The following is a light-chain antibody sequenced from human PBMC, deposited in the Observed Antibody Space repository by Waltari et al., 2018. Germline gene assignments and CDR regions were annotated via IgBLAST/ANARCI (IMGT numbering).Light chain of an antibody. CDR1: SSDVGGYDY. V-gene: IGLV2-11*01. CDR3: SSYAARSAGNYISV. Sequence: QSALTQPHSVSGSPGQSVTISCTGTSSDVGGYDYVSWYQQHPGKAPKLIIYDVSERPSGVPDRFSGSKSGDTASLTISGLQSEDEADYHCSSYAARSAGNYISVFGSGTKVTVL. J-gene: IGLJ6*01. CDR2: DVS.